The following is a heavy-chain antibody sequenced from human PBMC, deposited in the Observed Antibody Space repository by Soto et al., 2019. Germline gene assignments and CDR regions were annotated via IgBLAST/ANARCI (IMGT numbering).Heavy chain of an antibody. D-gene: IGHD6-19*01. CDR2: ISYDGSNK. V-gene: IGHV3-30*18. CDR1: GFTFSSYG. Sequence: QVQLVESGGGVVQPGRSLRLSCAASGFTFSSYGMHWVRQAPGKGLEWVAVISYDGSNKYYADSVKGRFTISRDNSKNTLYLQMNSLRAEDTAVYYCAKDYLPYSSGGSRSDYWGQGTLVTVSS. J-gene: IGHJ4*02. CDR3: AKDYLPYSSGGSRSDY.